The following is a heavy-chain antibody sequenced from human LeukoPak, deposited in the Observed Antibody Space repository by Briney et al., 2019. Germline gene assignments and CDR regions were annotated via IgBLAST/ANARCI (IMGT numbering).Heavy chain of an antibody. D-gene: IGHD6-13*01. CDR1: GGSISSSSYY. CDR3: ARELGSSSWYVLENYYYYGMDV. V-gene: IGHV4-39*02. J-gene: IGHJ6*02. Sequence: SETLSLTCTVSGGSISSSSYYWGWIRQPSGKGLEWIGSIYYSGSTYYNPSLKSRVTISVDTSKNQFSLKLSSVTAADTAVYYCARELGSSSWYVLENYYYYGMDVWGQGTTVTVSS. CDR2: IYYSGST.